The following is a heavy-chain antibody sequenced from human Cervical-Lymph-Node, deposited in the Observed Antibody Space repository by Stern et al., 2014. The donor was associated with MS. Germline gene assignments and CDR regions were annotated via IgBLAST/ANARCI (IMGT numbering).Heavy chain of an antibody. J-gene: IGHJ6*02. CDR3: ARHAVGSSSDPSYGVDV. CDR1: GYFFTTYW. D-gene: IGHD6-13*01. Sequence: VQLVESGAEVKKPGESLKISCKGSGYFFTTYWIGWVRQMPGKGLEWMGIIYPGDSDTRYSPSFQGQVTISADNSISTAYLQWSSLKASDTAMYYCARHAVGSSSDPSYGVDVWGQGTTVTVSS. CDR2: IYPGDSDT. V-gene: IGHV5-51*01.